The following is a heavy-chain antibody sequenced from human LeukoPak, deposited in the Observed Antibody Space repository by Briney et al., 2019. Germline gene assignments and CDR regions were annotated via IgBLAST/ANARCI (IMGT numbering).Heavy chain of an antibody. CDR3: ARSGGYNRLDY. Sequence: GGSLRLPCAASGFTFSTYRMDWFRQAPGRGLVWVSRINGDGTSTSYAGSVKGRVTISTDNAENTLYLQMNRLRAEDTAVYYCARSGGYNRLDYWGQGTLVTVSS. CDR1: GFTFSTYR. V-gene: IGHV3-74*01. CDR2: INGDGTST. J-gene: IGHJ4*02. D-gene: IGHD5-18*01.